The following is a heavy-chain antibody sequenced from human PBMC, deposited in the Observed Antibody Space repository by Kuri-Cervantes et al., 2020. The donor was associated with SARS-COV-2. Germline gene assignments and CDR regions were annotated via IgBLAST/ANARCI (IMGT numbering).Heavy chain of an antibody. D-gene: IGHD3-10*01. CDR3: AKGRGFDY. J-gene: IGHJ4*02. V-gene: IGHV3-23*01. CDR2: ISYSGSTT. Sequence: LSLTCAASGFTFSSHAMSWVRQAPGKGLEWVSGISYSGSTTYYADSVKGRFTISRDNSKDTLYLQMNSLRAEDTAKYYCAKGRGFDYWGQGTLVTVSS. CDR1: GFTFSSHA.